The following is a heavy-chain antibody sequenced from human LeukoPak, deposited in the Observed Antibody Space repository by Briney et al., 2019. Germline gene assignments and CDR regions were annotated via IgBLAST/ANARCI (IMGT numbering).Heavy chain of an antibody. CDR3: ASSRGGGFDY. J-gene: IGHJ4*02. D-gene: IGHD3-10*01. CDR1: GFTFSNYS. CDR2: ISSSSSYI. V-gene: IGHV3-21*01. Sequence: GGSLRLSCAASGFTFSNYSMNRVRQAPGKGLEWVSSISSSSSYIYYADSVKGRFTISRDNAKNSLYLQMNSLRAEDTAVYYCASSRGGGFDYRGQGTLVTVSS.